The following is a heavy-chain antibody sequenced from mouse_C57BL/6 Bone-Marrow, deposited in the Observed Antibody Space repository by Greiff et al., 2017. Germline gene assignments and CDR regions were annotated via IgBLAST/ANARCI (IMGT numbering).Heavy chain of an antibody. J-gene: IGHJ2*01. V-gene: IGHV14-2*01. CDR2: IDPEDGEP. CDR3: ASGSSLSYY. D-gene: IGHD1-1*01. Sequence: EVQLQPSGAELVKPGASVKLSCTASGFNIKDYYMHWVKQRTEQGLEWIGRIDPEDGEPKYAPTFPGKATLTAAPSSNTAYMQLRSLKSEDTTYYSCASGSSLSYYWGQGTTLTVSS. CDR1: GFNIKDYY.